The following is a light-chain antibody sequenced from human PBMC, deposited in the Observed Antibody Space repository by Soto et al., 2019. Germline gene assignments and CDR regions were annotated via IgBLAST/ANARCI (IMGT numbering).Light chain of an antibody. CDR3: SSYTSSSTPDVV. J-gene: IGLJ2*01. V-gene: IGLV2-14*01. CDR1: SSDVGGYNY. Sequence: QSALTQPASVSGSPGQSITISCTGTSSDVGGYNYVSWYQQHPGKAPKLMIYEVSNRPSGVSNRFSGSKSGNTASLTISGLQAEDEADYYCSSYTSSSTPDVVFCGGTKVTVL. CDR2: EVS.